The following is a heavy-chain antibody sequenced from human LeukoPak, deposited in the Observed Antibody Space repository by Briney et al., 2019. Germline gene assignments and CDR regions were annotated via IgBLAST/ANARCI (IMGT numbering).Heavy chain of an antibody. CDR1: GGSISSGDYY. CDR2: IYYSGST. V-gene: IGHV4-30-4*01. D-gene: IGHD6-19*01. J-gene: IGHJ5*02. CDR3: ARDDSSGWYGGGLAFDP. Sequence: PSETLSLTCTVSGGSISSGDYYWSWICQPPGKGLEWIGYIYYSGSTYYNPSLKSRVTISVDTSKNQFSLKLSSVTAADTAVYYCARDDSSGWYGGGLAFDPWGQGTLVTVSS.